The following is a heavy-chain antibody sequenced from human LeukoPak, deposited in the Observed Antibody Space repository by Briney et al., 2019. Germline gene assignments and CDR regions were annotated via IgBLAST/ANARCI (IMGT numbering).Heavy chain of an antibody. J-gene: IGHJ3*02. Sequence: PSEILSLTCAVYGGSFSGYYWSWIRQPPGKGLEWIGEINHSGSTNYNPSPKSRVTISVDTSKNQFSLKLRSVTAADTAVYYCARESQLGGRVDHDAFDIWGQGTMVTVSS. CDR2: INHSGST. D-gene: IGHD2-2*01. V-gene: IGHV4-34*01. CDR3: ARESQLGGRVDHDAFDI. CDR1: GGSFSGYY.